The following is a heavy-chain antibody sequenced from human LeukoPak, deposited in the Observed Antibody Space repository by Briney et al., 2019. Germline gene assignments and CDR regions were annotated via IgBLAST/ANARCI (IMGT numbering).Heavy chain of an antibody. CDR3: AREGVVIHAAIDY. J-gene: IGHJ4*02. D-gene: IGHD3-22*01. Sequence: PGGSLRLSCAASGFLVSNYYMSWVRQAPGKGLEWVSVIYSGGGTYYADSVKGRFTISRDNSKNTLYLQMNSLRAEDTAVYYCAREGVVIHAAIDYWGQGTLVTVSS. CDR2: IYSGGGT. V-gene: IGHV3-53*01. CDR1: GFLVSNYY.